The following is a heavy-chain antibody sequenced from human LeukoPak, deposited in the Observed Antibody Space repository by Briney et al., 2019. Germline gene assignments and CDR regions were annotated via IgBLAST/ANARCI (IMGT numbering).Heavy chain of an antibody. CDR3: ATTGNSNWDVYFDY. J-gene: IGHJ4*02. Sequence: GGSLRLSCAASGFTFSSYWVSWVRQAPGKGLEWVANIKQDGSEKYYVDSVKGRFTISRDNAKNSLYLQMNSLRAEDTAVYYRATTGNSNWDVYFDYWGQGTLVTVSS. CDR2: IKQDGSEK. V-gene: IGHV3-7*01. D-gene: IGHD1-1*01. CDR1: GFTFSSYW.